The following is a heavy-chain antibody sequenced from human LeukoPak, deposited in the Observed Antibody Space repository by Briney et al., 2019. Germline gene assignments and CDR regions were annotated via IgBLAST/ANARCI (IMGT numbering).Heavy chain of an antibody. V-gene: IGHV1-2*02. CDR3: ARGLTGYYNYYYYYMDV. CDR2: INPNSGGT. D-gene: IGHD3-9*01. CDR1: GYTFTDYY. Sequence: ASVKVSCKASGYTFTDYYIHWVRQAPGQGLEWMGWINPNSGGTNYAQKFQGRVTMTRDTSISTAYMELSRLRSDDTAVYYCARGLTGYYNYYYYYMDVWGKGTTVTVSS. J-gene: IGHJ6*03.